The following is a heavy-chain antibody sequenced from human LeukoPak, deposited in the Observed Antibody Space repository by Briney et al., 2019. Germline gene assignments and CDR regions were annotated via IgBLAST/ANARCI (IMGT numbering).Heavy chain of an antibody. CDR3: ARLDNSGYYVDY. J-gene: IGHJ4*02. CDR2: IYYSGTP. Sequence: SETLSLTCTVSGGSFSTYSWSWIRQPPGKGLEWIGYIYYSGTPNYNSSLKSRVTISVDTSKNQFSLKLSSVTAADTAVYYCARLDNSGYYVDYWGQGTLVTVSS. CDR1: GGSFSTYS. V-gene: IGHV4-59*08. D-gene: IGHD3-22*01.